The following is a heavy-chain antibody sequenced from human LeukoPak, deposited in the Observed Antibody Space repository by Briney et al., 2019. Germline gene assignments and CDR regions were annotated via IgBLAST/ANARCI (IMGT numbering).Heavy chain of an antibody. D-gene: IGHD2-15*01. CDR3: ARAPPFYCSGGSCYTLPIFDY. J-gene: IGHJ4*02. CDR2: ISSSSYI. Sequence: PGGSLRLSCAASGFTFSSYSMNWVRQAPGKGLEWVSSISSSSYIYYADSVKGRFTISRDNAKNSLYLQMNSLRAEDTAVYYCARAPPFYCSGGSCYTLPIFDYWGQGTLVTVSS. CDR1: GFTFSSYS. V-gene: IGHV3-21*01.